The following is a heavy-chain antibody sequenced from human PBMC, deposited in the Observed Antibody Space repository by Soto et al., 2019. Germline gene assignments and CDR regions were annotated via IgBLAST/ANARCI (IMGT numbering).Heavy chain of an antibody. J-gene: IGHJ6*02. CDR3: ARARGSYPYYYYGMDV. D-gene: IGHD1-26*01. Sequence: SETLSLTCTISGGSISSYYWSWLRQPPGKGLEWIGYIYYSGSTNYNPSLKSRVTISVDTSKNQFSLKLSSVTAADTAVYYCARARGSYPYYYYGMDVWGQGTTVTVSS. V-gene: IGHV4-59*08. CDR2: IYYSGST. CDR1: GGSISSYY.